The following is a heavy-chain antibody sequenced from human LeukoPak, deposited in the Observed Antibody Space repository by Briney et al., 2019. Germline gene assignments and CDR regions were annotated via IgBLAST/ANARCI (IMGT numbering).Heavy chain of an antibody. J-gene: IGHJ6*03. CDR2: IYSSGST. V-gene: IGHV4-59*01. CDR3: ARNLIVVVPARKNYYYYMDV. D-gene: IGHD2-2*01. CDR1: GGSIRGYY. Sequence: PSETLSLTCTVSGGSIRGYYWSWIRQPPGKGLEWIGYIYSSGSTNYNPSLKSRVTMSVDTSKNQFSLKVNSVTAADTAVYYCARNLIVVVPARKNYYYYMDVWGKGTTVTVSS.